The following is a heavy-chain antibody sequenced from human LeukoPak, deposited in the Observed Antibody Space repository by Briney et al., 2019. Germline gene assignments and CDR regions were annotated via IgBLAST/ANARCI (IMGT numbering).Heavy chain of an antibody. V-gene: IGHV3-23*01. CDR1: GFTFSSYA. D-gene: IGHD3-10*01. Sequence: GGSLRLSCAASGFTFSSYAMNWVRQAPGKGLEWVSGISGSGGSTYYADSVKGRFTISRDNSKNTLYPQVNSLRAEDTALYYCAKDQTPYGSGSYSPIDYWGQGTLVTVSS. J-gene: IGHJ4*02. CDR3: AKDQTPYGSGSYSPIDY. CDR2: ISGSGGST.